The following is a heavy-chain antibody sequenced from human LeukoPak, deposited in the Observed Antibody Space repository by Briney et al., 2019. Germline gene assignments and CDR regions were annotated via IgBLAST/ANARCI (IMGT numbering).Heavy chain of an antibody. Sequence: SETLSLTCTVSGGSISSYYWSWIRQPAGKGLEWIGRIYTTGNANYNPSLKSRVAMSIDTSKKQFSLNLSSVTAADTAVYYCARGKYYYDSNSSYRYFDPWGQGTLVTVSS. CDR1: GGSISSYY. CDR2: IYTTGNA. D-gene: IGHD3-22*01. CDR3: ARGKYYYDSNSSYRYFDP. V-gene: IGHV4-4*07. J-gene: IGHJ5*02.